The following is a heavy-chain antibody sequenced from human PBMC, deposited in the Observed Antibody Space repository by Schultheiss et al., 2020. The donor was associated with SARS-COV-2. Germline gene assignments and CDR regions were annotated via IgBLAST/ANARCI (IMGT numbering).Heavy chain of an antibody. J-gene: IGHJ4*02. D-gene: IGHD2-2*01. CDR2: IYTSGNT. CDR3: ARVSCSSPSCYEGAIDS. Sequence: SETLSLTCTVSGDSISSGNYYWIWIRQPAGKGLEWIGRIYTSGNTNYNPSLKSRVTMSVDTSKNQFSLKVSSVTAADTAVYYCARVSCSSPSCYEGAIDSWGQGHQVTVSS. V-gene: IGHV4-61*02. CDR1: GDSISSGNYY.